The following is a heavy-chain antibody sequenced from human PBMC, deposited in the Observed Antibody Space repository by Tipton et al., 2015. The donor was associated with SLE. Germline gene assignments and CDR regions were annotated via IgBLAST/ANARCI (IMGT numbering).Heavy chain of an antibody. CDR3: AREIRPSSGSTDWFDP. J-gene: IGHJ5*02. V-gene: IGHV4-59*01. CDR1: GDSLSSSY. D-gene: IGHD1-26*01. CDR2: LDDSGNT. Sequence: GLVKPSETLSLTCIVSGDSLSSSYWSWIRQPPGKGLEWIGSLDDSGNTNYNPSLRSRVTMSIDTSKSQFSLKLSSVTAAGTAVYYCAREIRPSSGSTDWFDPWGQGIQVTVSS.